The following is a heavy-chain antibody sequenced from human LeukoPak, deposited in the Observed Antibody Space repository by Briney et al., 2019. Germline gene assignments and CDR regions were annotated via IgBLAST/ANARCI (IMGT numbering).Heavy chain of an antibody. CDR2: IIPIFGTA. V-gene: IGHV1-69*05. J-gene: IGHJ4*02. CDR1: GGTFSSYA. D-gene: IGHD6-6*01. Sequence: SVKVSCKASGGTFSSYAISWVRQAPGQGLEWMGGIIPIFGTANYAQKFQGRVTITTDESTSTAYMELSSLRSEDTAVYYCTTDMAKSSIAARYYWGQGTLVTVSS. CDR3: TTDMAKSSIAARYY.